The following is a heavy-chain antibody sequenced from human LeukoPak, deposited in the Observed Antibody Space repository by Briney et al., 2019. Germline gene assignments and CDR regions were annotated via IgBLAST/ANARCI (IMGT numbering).Heavy chain of an antibody. D-gene: IGHD1-26*01. CDR3: ARRSGSCPYYFDY. Sequence: ESSETLSLTCTVSGGSISSYYWSWIRQPPGKGLEWIGYIYYSGSTNYNPSLKSRVTISVDTSKNQFSLKLSSVTAADTAVYYCARRSGSCPYYFDYWGQGTLVTVSS. CDR2: IYYSGST. V-gene: IGHV4-59*08. CDR1: GGSISSYY. J-gene: IGHJ4*02.